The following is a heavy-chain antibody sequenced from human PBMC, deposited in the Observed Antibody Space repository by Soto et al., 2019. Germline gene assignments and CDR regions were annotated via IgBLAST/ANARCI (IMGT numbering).Heavy chain of an antibody. CDR2: IGRDGGKT. CDR3: AKDRAAVTGAYYYYAMDV. V-gene: IGHV3-43*01. Sequence: PGGSLRPSCAATGFTFADYTMPWVRQPPGKRLPRVSLIGRDGGKTYYADSVKGRFTISRDNRKNSLHLQTNSLTTEDSASYYCAKDRAAVTGAYYYYAMDVWGQGTTVTSP. CDR1: GFTFADYT. D-gene: IGHD6-19*01. J-gene: IGHJ6*02.